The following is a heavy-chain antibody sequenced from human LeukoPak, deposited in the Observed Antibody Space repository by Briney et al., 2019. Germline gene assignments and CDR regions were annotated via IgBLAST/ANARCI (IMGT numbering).Heavy chain of an antibody. D-gene: IGHD3-10*01. V-gene: IGHV4-4*02. CDR2: IYHSGST. Sequence: SGTLSLTCAVSGGSISSSNWWSWVRQPPGKGLEWIGEIYHSGSTNYNPSLKSRVTISVDKSKNQFSLKLSSVTAADTAVYYCARGAYGSGTYHDFDIWGQGTMVTVSS. CDR3: ARGAYGSGTYHDFDI. J-gene: IGHJ3*02. CDR1: GGSISSSNW.